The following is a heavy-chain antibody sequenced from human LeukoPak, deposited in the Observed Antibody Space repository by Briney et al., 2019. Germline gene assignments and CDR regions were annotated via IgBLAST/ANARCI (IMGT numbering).Heavy chain of an antibody. Sequence: GRSLRLSCAASGFTFSSYAMHWVRQAPGKGLEWVAVISYDGSNKYYADSVKGRFTISRDNSKNTLYLQMNSLRAEDTAVYYCARDQQRWIQLWSLDYWGQGTLVTVSS. J-gene: IGHJ4*02. V-gene: IGHV3-30*04. CDR1: GFTFSSYA. D-gene: IGHD5-18*01. CDR3: ARDQQRWIQLWSLDY. CDR2: ISYDGSNK.